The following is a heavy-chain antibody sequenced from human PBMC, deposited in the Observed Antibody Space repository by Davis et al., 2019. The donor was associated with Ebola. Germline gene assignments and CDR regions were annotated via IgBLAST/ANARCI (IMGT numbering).Heavy chain of an antibody. Sequence: HTGGSLRLSCAASGFTFSSYWMHWVRQAPGKGLVWVSRINNDGTSTSYADSVRGRFTISRDNSKNTMFLQMNSLRPEDTAVYYCARDSDDYCFDYWGQGTLVTVSS. V-gene: IGHV3-74*01. CDR3: ARDSDDYCFDY. CDR1: GFTFSSYW. CDR2: INNDGTST. D-gene: IGHD2-21*02. J-gene: IGHJ4*02.